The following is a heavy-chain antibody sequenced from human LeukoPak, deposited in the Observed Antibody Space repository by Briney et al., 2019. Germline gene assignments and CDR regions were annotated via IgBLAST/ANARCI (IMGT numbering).Heavy chain of an antibody. V-gene: IGHV3-74*01. D-gene: IGHD2-15*01. J-gene: IGHJ5*02. CDR2: INSDGSST. CDR3: AREGRWQLLNNWFDP. Sequence: GGSLRLSCAASGFTFSSYWMHWVRQAPGKGLVWVSRINSDGSSTSYADSVKGRFTISSDNAKNTLYLQMNSLRAEDTAVYYCAREGRWQLLNNWFDPWGQGTLVTVSS. CDR1: GFTFSSYW.